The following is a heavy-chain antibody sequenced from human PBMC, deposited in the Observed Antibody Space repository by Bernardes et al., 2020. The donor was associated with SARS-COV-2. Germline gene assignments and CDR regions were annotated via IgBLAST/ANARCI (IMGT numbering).Heavy chain of an antibody. V-gene: IGHV3-53*01. CDR1: GFTVSSNH. Sequence: GSLRLSCAASGFTVSSNHMSWVRQAPGKGLEWVSVIYSGGSTYYADSVKGRFTLSRDNSKNTLYLQMNSLRAEDTAVYYCAKDIVAYDILTGYDYWGQGTLVTVSS. CDR3: AKDIVAYDILTGYDY. D-gene: IGHD3-9*01. CDR2: IYSGGST. J-gene: IGHJ4*02.